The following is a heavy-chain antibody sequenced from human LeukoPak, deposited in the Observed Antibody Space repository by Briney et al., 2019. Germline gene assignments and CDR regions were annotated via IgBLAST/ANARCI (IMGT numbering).Heavy chain of an antibody. Sequence: GGSLRLSCAASGFTVSSNYMSWVRQAPGKGLEWVSVIYSGGSTYYADSVKGRFTISRDNSKNTVYLQMNKLRAEDTAVYYCARATASRFDYWGQGTLVTVSS. V-gene: IGHV3-53*01. CDR3: ARATASRFDY. CDR2: IYSGGST. D-gene: IGHD4-17*01. CDR1: GFTVSSNY. J-gene: IGHJ4*02.